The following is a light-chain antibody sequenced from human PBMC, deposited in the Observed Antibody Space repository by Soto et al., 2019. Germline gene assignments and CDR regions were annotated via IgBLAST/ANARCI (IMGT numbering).Light chain of an antibody. V-gene: IGKV1-12*01. CDR2: GAS. Sequence: IPMTQSPSSVFASVGDRVTITCRASQRINNWLAWYQQKTGKAPKLLIYGASDLQSGVPSRFSGSGSGTDFTLTINSLQPEDFATYYCQQANSFPLTFGGGTKVEIK. CDR3: QQANSFPLT. CDR1: QRINNW. J-gene: IGKJ4*01.